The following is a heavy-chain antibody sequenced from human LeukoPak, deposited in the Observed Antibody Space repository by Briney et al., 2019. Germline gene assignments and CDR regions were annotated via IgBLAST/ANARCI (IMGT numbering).Heavy chain of an antibody. Sequence: GGSLRLSCAASGFTSSNAWMSWVRQAPGKGLEWVSYISSSGSTIYYADSVKGRFTISRDNAKNSLYLQMNSLRAEDTAVYYCARDPGMGAFDIWGQGTMVTVSS. CDR1: GFTSSNAW. CDR2: ISSSGSTI. J-gene: IGHJ3*02. D-gene: IGHD2-8*01. V-gene: IGHV3-11*04. CDR3: ARDPGMGAFDI.